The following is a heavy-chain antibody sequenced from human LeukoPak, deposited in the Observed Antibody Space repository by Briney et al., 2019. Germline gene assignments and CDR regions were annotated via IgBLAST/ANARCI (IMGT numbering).Heavy chain of an antibody. J-gene: IGHJ4*02. V-gene: IGHV5-51*01. D-gene: IGHD2-2*01. CDR1: GYSFTSSW. Sequence: GESLKISCKGSGYSFTSSWIGWVRQMPGKGLEWMGIIYPYDPNTKYSPSFQGQVTISADKSITTAYLQWSSLKASDTAMYYCATTRKGCTSASCPVDYWGQGALVTVSS. CDR3: ATTRKGCTSASCPVDY. CDR2: IYPYDPNT.